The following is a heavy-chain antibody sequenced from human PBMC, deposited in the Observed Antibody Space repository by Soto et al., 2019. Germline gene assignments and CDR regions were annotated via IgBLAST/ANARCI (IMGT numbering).Heavy chain of an antibody. CDR2: ISGSGGST. Sequence: PVGSLRLSCAASGFTFSSYAMSWVRQAPGKGLEWVSAISGSGGSTYYADSVKGRFTISRDNSKNTLYLQMNSLRAEDTAVYYCAKATPWELLAEYYFDYWGQGTLVTVSS. CDR3: AKATPWELLAEYYFDY. D-gene: IGHD1-26*01. CDR1: GFTFSSYA. V-gene: IGHV3-23*01. J-gene: IGHJ4*02.